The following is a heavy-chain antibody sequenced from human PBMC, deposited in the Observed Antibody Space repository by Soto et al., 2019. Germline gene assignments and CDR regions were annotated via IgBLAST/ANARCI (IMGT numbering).Heavy chain of an antibody. J-gene: IGHJ4*02. CDR1: GGSISSYY. CDR2: IYYSGST. Sequence: SETLSLTCTVSGGSISSYYWSWIRQPPGKGLEWIGYIYYSGSTNYNPPLKSRVTISVDTSKNQFSLKLSSVTAADTALYYCARDGCSGGSCYSSFDYWGQGTLVTVSS. D-gene: IGHD2-15*01. CDR3: ARDGCSGGSCYSSFDY. V-gene: IGHV4-59*01.